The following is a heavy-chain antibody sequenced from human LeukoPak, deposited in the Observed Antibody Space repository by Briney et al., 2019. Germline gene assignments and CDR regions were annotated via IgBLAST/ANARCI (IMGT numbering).Heavy chain of an antibody. V-gene: IGHV4-34*01. CDR3: ATGRYDSSGYYFFDY. J-gene: IGHJ4*02. Sequence: PSETLSLTCAVYGGSFSGYYWSWIRQPPGKGLEWIGEIYHSGSTNYNPSLKSRVTISVDKSKNQFSLRLSSVTAADTAVYYCATGRYDSSGYYFFDYWGQGTLVTVSS. CDR1: GGSFSGYY. CDR2: IYHSGST. D-gene: IGHD3-22*01.